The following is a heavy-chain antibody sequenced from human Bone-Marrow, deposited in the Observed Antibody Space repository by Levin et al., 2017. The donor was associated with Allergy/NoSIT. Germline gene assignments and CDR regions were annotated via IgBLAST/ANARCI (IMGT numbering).Heavy chain of an antibody. D-gene: IGHD5-24*01. V-gene: IGHV4-59*01. CDR2: ISYSGST. Sequence: ASQTLSLTCTVSGDSLSSYYWSWIRQPPGKRLEWIAYISYSGSTNYNPSLKSRVTLSVDTSKNHFSLNLTSVTAADTAVYYCARSLRRENFDYWGQGILVTVSS. J-gene: IGHJ4*02. CDR1: GDSLSSYY. CDR3: ARSLRRENFDY.